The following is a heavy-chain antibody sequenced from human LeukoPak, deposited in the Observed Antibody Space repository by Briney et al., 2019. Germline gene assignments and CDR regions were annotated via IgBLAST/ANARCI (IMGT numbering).Heavy chain of an antibody. V-gene: IGHV3-7*01. CDR1: GFPFNNHW. J-gene: IGHJ3*01. CDR2: IKHDGGET. Sequence: PGGSLRLSCAASGFPFNNHWMTWVRQAPGEGLEWLANIKHDGGETYYVDSVKGRFTISRDNAKNSLYLQMNRLSAEDTAVYYCARNLFTAFDVWGQGTMVTVSS. CDR3: ARNLFTAFDV. D-gene: IGHD5-18*01.